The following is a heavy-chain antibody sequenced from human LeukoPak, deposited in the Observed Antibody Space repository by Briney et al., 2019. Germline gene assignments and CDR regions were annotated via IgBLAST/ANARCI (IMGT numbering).Heavy chain of an antibody. Sequence: PGGSLRLSCAASGFTFSSYEMNWVRQAPGKGLEWVSYISSSGSTIYYADSVKGRFTISRDNAKNSLYLQMNSLRAEDTAVYYCAREGSGYDYFDYWGRGTLVTVSS. CDR3: AREGSGYDYFDY. V-gene: IGHV3-48*03. D-gene: IGHD5-12*01. J-gene: IGHJ4*02. CDR2: ISSSGSTI. CDR1: GFTFSSYE.